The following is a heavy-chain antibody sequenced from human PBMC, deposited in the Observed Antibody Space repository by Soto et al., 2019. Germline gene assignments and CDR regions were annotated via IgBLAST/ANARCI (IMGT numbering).Heavy chain of an antibody. J-gene: IGHJ6*02. Sequence: SGGSLRLSCAASGFTFSSYGMHWVRQAPGKGLEWVAVIWYDGSNKYYADSVKGRFTISRDNSKNTLYLQMNSLRAEDTAVYYCARDYYDSSGYPYYGMDVWGQGTTVTVSS. CDR2: IWYDGSNK. V-gene: IGHV3-33*01. CDR1: GFTFSSYG. D-gene: IGHD3-22*01. CDR3: ARDYYDSSGYPYYGMDV.